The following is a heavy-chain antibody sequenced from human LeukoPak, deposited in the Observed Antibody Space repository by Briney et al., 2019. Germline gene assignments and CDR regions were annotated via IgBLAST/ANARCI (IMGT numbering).Heavy chain of an antibody. CDR2: IYPGDSDT. Sequence: GEALQISYQGSGSRFTRYWIGWVRPMAGKGLAWMGIIYPGDSDTRYSPSFQGQVTISADKSISTAYLQWSSLKASDTAMYYCARRTQRIQLWLDWGQGTLVTVSS. V-gene: IGHV5-51*01. CDR1: GSRFTRYW. D-gene: IGHD5-18*01. J-gene: IGHJ4*02. CDR3: ARRTQRIQLWLD.